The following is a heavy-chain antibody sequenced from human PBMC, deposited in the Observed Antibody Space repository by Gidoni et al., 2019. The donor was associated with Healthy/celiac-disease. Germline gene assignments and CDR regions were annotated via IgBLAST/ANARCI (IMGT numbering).Heavy chain of an antibody. Sequence: EVQLVESGGGLVKPVRSLRLSCTASALTFGDYAMSWFRQAPGKGLEWVGIIRSKDYGGTTEYAESVKGRCTISRDDYKSIAYLQMNSLKTEDTAVYYPRVDGYNLEYWGQGTLVTVSS. CDR2: IRSKDYGGTT. V-gene: IGHV3-49*05. CDR3: RVDGYNLEY. CDR1: ALTFGDYA. D-gene: IGHD5-12*01. J-gene: IGHJ4*02.